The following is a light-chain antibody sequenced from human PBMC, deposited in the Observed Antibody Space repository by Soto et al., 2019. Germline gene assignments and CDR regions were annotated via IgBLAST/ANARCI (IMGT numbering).Light chain of an antibody. J-gene: IGKJ1*01. CDR2: DAS. Sequence: EIVLTQSPATLSLSPGERATLSCRASQSVSSYLAWYQQKFGQAPRLLIYDASNRATGIPARFSGSGSATDLTLTTSSLEPEDFAIYYCQQRYNWPLTFGLGTKVEIK. CDR3: QQRYNWPLT. CDR1: QSVSSY. V-gene: IGKV3-11*01.